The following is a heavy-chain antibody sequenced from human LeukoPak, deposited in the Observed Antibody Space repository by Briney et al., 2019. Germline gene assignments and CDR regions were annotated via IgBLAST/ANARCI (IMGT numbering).Heavy chain of an antibody. V-gene: IGHV3-30*04. CDR3: ARVLSQRGYSYGQTSYYYYYYMDV. D-gene: IGHD5-18*01. CDR2: ISYDGSNK. CDR1: GFTFSSYA. Sequence: GGSLRLSCAASGFTFSSYAMHWVRQAPGKGLEWVAVISYDGSNKYYADSVKGRFTISRDNSKNTLYLQMNSLRAEDTAVYYCARVLSQRGYSYGQTSYYYYYYMDVWGKGTTVTISS. J-gene: IGHJ6*03.